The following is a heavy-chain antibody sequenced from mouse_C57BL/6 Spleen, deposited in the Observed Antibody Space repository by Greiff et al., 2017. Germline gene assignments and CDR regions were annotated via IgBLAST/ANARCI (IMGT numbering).Heavy chain of an antibody. J-gene: IGHJ4*01. D-gene: IGHD1-1*01. V-gene: IGHV14-2*01. Sequence: EVQLKESGAELVKPGASVKLSCTASGFNIKDYYMHWVKQRPEQGLEWIGRIDPEDGETKYAPKFQGKATITAYTSSNTAYLQLRSLTSEDTAVYYCAHFPEAYYVHYYAMDYWGQGTSVTVSS. CDR1: GFNIKDYY. CDR3: AHFPEAYYVHYYAMDY. CDR2: IDPEDGET.